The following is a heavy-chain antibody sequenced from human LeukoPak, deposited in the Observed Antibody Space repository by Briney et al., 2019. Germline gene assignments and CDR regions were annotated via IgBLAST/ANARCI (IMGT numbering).Heavy chain of an antibody. Sequence: SETLSLTCAVYGGSFSGYYWSWIRQPPGKGLEWIGEINHSGSTNYNPSLKSRVTISVDTSKNQFSLKLSSVTAADTAVYYCARQVDSSGYYYGAFDIWGQGTMVTVSS. CDR3: ARQVDSSGYYYGAFDI. J-gene: IGHJ3*02. CDR2: INHSGST. CDR1: GGSFSGYY. D-gene: IGHD3-22*01. V-gene: IGHV4-34*01.